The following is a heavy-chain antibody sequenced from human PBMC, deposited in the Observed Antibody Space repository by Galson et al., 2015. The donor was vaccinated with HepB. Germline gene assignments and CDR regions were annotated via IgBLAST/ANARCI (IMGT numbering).Heavy chain of an antibody. CDR2: IRSKANSYAT. CDR3: TRQGYSSGWKELFDY. J-gene: IGHJ4*02. D-gene: IGHD6-19*01. V-gene: IGHV3-73*01. Sequence: SLRLSCAASGFTFSGSAMHWVRQASGKGLEWVGRIRSKANSYATAYAASVKGRFTISRDDSKNTAYLQMNSLKTEDTAVYYCTRQGYSSGWKELFDYWGQGTLVTVSS. CDR1: GFTFSGSA.